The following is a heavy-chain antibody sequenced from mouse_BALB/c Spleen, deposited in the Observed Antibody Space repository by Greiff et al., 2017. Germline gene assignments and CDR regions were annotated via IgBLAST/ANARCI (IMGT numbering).Heavy chain of an antibody. CDR2: INPSNGGT. D-gene: IGHD1-2*01. J-gene: IGHJ3*01. Sequence: VQLQQSGAELVKPGASVKLSCKASGYTFTSYYMYWVKQRPGQGLEWIGEINPSNGGTNFNEKFKSKATLTVDKSSSTAYMQLSSLTSEDSAVYYCARTTTATKTWFAYWGQGTLVTVSA. CDR3: ARTTTATKTWFAY. CDR1: GYTFTSYY. V-gene: IGHV1S81*02.